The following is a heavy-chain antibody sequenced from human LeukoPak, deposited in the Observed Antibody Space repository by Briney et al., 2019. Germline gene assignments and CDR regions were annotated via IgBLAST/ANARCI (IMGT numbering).Heavy chain of an antibody. D-gene: IGHD3-22*01. CDR3: ARGSGGYYDSSGLDY. CDR2: IWYDGSNK. V-gene: IGHV3-33*01. J-gene: IGHJ4*02. Sequence: GGSLRLSCAASGFTFSSYGMHWVRQAPGKGLEWVAVIWYDGSNKYYADSVKGRFTISRDNSKNTLYLQMNSLRAEDTAVYYCARGSGGYYDSSGLDYWGQGTLVTVSS. CDR1: GFTFSSYG.